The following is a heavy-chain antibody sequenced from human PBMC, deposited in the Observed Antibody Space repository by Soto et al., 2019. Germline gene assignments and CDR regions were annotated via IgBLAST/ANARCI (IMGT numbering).Heavy chain of an antibody. CDR3: VRGRVAGTSEYGMDV. CDR1: REGASRTKAA. Sequence: PQAPSLTSVHSREGASRTKAALKWIRQFPSRGLEWLGRTYYRSKWFYHYAVSVKSRITINPDTSKNQFSLQLNSVTPEDTAVYYCVRGRVAGTSEYGMDVWGQGTTVTVSS. CDR2: TYYRSKWFY. J-gene: IGHJ6*02. D-gene: IGHD6-19*01. V-gene: IGHV6-1*01.